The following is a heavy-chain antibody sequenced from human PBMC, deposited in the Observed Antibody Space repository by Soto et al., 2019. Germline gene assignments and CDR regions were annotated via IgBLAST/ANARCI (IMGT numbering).Heavy chain of an antibody. CDR2: IYYSGST. Sequence: PSETLSLTCTVSGGSISGGGYYWSWIRHHPGKGLEWIGYIYYSGSTYYNPSLKSRVTISVDTSKNQFSLKLSSVTAADTAVYYCARDVNYDFWSGYFDYWGQGTLVTVSS. CDR1: GGSISGGGYY. V-gene: IGHV4-31*03. J-gene: IGHJ4*02. CDR3: ARDVNYDFWSGYFDY. D-gene: IGHD3-3*01.